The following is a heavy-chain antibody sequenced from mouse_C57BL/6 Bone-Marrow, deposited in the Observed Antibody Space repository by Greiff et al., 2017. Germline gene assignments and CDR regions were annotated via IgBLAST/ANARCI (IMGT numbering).Heavy chain of an antibody. J-gene: IGHJ3*01. CDR2: IDPENGDT. CDR1: GFNIKDDY. Sequence: EVQLVESGAELVRPGASVKLSCTASGFNIKDDYMHWVKQRPEQGLEWIGWIDPENGDTEYASKFQGKATITADTSSNTAYLQLSSLTSEDTAVYYCTTLYYGNFPFAYWGQGTLVTVSA. D-gene: IGHD2-1*01. V-gene: IGHV14-4*01. CDR3: TTLYYGNFPFAY.